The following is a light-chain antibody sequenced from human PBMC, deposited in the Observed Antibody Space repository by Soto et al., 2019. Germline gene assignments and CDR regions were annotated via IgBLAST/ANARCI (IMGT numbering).Light chain of an antibody. V-gene: IGLV2-23*01. CDR1: SSDVGNYNL. CDR3: CSYAGFSTVI. Sequence: QSVLTQPASVSGSPGQSITISCTGTSSDVGNYNLVSWYQHQPGKAPKLIIYEGSKRPSGVSYRFSGSKSGNTASLTISGLQAEDEADYYCCSYAGFSTVIFGGGTKVTVL. J-gene: IGLJ2*01. CDR2: EGS.